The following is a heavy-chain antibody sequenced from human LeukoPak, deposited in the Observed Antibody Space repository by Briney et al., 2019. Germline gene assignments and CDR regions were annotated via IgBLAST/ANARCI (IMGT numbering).Heavy chain of an antibody. D-gene: IGHD4-11*01. V-gene: IGHV4-39*01. CDR2: IYYSGST. J-gene: IGHJ4*02. CDR3: XKSTVTNPLHDY. Sequence: PSETLSLTCTVSGASISSSSYYWDWLRQPPGTGLEWIGSIYYSGSTYYNPSLKSRITISVDTSKNQFSLKLNSVTAADTAFYSXXKSTVTNPLHDYWGQGTLVTVSS. CDR1: GASISSSSYY.